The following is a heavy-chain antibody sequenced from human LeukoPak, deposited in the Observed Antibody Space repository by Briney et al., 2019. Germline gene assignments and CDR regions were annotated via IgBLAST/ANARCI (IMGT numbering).Heavy chain of an antibody. D-gene: IGHD3-3*01. CDR2: INSDGSST. CDR3: ARARTIFGVVITWYYYYMDV. J-gene: IGHJ6*03. CDR1: GFTFSSYW. V-gene: IGHV3-74*01. Sequence: GGSLRLSCAASGFTFSSYWMHWVRQAPGKGLVWVSRINSDGSSTSYADSVKGRFTISRDNAKNTLYLQMNSLRAEDTAVYYCARARTIFGVVITWYYYYMDVWGKGTTVTVSS.